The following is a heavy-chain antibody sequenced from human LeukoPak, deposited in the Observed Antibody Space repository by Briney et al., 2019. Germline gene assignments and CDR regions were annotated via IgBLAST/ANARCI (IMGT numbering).Heavy chain of an antibody. CDR3: ARDAGQMSTMRGLYGMDV. D-gene: IGHD3-22*01. CDR2: IRYDGNKK. J-gene: IGHJ6*02. CDR1: GFTFSIYG. V-gene: IGHV3-30*02. Sequence: HPGGSLRLSCAASGFTFSIYGMHWVRQAPGKGLEWVAYIRYDGNKKYYADSVKGRFTISRDNSKNTLYLQMNSLRAEDTAVYYCARDAGQMSTMRGLYGMDVWGQGTTVTVSS.